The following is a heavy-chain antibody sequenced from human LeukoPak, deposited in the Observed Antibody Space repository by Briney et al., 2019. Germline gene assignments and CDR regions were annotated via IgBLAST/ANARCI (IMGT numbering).Heavy chain of an antibody. CDR3: ARGGHYYDSSGYYSLPFDY. J-gene: IGHJ4*02. D-gene: IGHD3-22*01. CDR1: GFTVSSNY. CDR2: ISGSGGDT. V-gene: IGHV3-53*05. Sequence: GGSLRLSCAASGFTVSSNYMSWVRQAPGKGPEWVSAISGSGGDTYYADSVKGRFTISRDNSKNTLYLQMNSLRAEDTAVYYCARGGHYYDSSGYYSLPFDYWGQGTLVTVSS.